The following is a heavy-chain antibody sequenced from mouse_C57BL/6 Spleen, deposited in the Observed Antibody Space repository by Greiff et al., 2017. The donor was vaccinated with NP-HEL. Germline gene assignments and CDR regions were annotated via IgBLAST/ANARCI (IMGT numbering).Heavy chain of an antibody. CDR3: ARRGATVVGTRAMDY. J-gene: IGHJ4*01. D-gene: IGHD1-1*01. CDR2: ISSGSSTI. CDR1: GFTFSDYG. V-gene: IGHV5-17*01. Sequence: EVQRVESGGGLVKPGGSLKLSCAASGFTFSDYGMHWVRQAPEQGLEWVAYISSGSSTIYYADTVKGRFTISRDNAKNTLFLQMTSLRSEDTAMYYCARRGATVVGTRAMDYWGKGTSVTVSS.